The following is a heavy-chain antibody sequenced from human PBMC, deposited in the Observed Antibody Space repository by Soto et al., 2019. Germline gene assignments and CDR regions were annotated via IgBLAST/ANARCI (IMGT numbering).Heavy chain of an antibody. CDR3: ARHADLYYFDY. J-gene: IGHJ4*02. CDR2: ISYSGST. V-gene: IGHV4-39*01. Sequence: QLQLQESGPGLVKPSETLSLTCTVSGGSISSNNYFWGWIRQPPGKGLEWIGSISYSGSTYYNPSRKRRAHISVDTSKNQFSLKLSSVTAADTAVYYCARHADLYYFDYWGQGTLVTVSS. CDR1: GGSISSNNYF.